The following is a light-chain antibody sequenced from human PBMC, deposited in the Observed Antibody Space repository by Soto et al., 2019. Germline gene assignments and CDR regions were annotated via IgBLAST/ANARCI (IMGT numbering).Light chain of an antibody. Sequence: EIVMTQSPATLSVSPGERATLSCRASQSVGSDLAWYQQKPGQAPRLVIYGASNRATGIPARFSGSGSGTDFTLTISSLEPEDFAVYYCQQHSHWPPWTFGQGTRVEIQ. V-gene: IGKV3-11*01. J-gene: IGKJ1*01. CDR2: GAS. CDR3: QQHSHWPPWT. CDR1: QSVGSD.